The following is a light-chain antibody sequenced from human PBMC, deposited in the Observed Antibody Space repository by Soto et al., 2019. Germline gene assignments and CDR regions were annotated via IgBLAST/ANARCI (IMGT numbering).Light chain of an antibody. J-gene: IGKJ3*01. CDR2: GAS. Sequence: EIVLTQSPATQSVSPGERATLSCRASQSISSNLAWYQQKPGQAPRLLMYGASTRATGIPARFSGSGSGTEFTLTISSLQSEDFAVYYCQQYNEWPSFGPGTKVDIK. CDR1: QSISSN. CDR3: QQYNEWPS. V-gene: IGKV3-15*01.